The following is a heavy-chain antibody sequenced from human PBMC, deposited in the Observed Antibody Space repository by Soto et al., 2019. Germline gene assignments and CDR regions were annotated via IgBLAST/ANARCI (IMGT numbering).Heavy chain of an antibody. CDR3: AKDLREMPTIQPDN. Sequence: QVQLVESGGGVVQPGGSLRLSCAASGFTFSSFGIHWVRQAPGMGLEWVAVISYDGIDKNYGDSVKGRFTISRENSKNMFYLKMNGLRAEDRAVYYCAKDLREMPTIQPDNGGQETLVTVSS. D-gene: IGHD1-1*01. CDR2: ISYDGIDK. CDR1: GFTFSSFG. J-gene: IGHJ4*02. V-gene: IGHV3-30*18.